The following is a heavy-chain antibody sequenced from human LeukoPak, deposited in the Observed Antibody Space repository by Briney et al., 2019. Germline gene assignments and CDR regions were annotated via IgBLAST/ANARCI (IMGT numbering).Heavy chain of an antibody. D-gene: IGHD5-18*01. V-gene: IGHV1-18*01. CDR1: GYPFISFG. CDR2: SSPYNGKT. Sequence: ASVKVSCKTSGYPFISFGIAWLRQAPGQGLEWLGWSSPYNGKTEYSQKLQDRVTMTTDPSTSTAYMEMRSLRSDDTAVYYCARDPVKFNGRYSYFDYWGQGTLVTVSS. CDR3: ARDPVKFNGRYSYFDY. J-gene: IGHJ4*02.